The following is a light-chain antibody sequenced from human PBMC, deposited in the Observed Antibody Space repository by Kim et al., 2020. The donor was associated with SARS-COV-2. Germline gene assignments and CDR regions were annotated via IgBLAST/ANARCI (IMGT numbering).Light chain of an antibody. J-gene: IGKJ4*01. Sequence: IVLTQSPGTLSLSPGERATLSCRASQSVSSSYLAWYQQKPGQAPRLLIYGASSRATGIPDRFSGSGSGTDFTLTISRLEPEDFAVYYCQQYGSSPRLTFGGVTKVDIK. CDR3: QQYGSSPRLT. CDR2: GAS. CDR1: QSVSSSY. V-gene: IGKV3-20*01.